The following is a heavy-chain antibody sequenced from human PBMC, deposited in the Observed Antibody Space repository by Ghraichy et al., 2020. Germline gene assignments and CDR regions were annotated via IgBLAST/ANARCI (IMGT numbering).Heavy chain of an antibody. J-gene: IGHJ6*02. CDR1: GFTFNNYW. V-gene: IGHV3-7*03. CDR2: INQDGSEK. Sequence: GGSLRLSCAVSGFTFNNYWMTWVRQAPGKGLEWVANINQDGSEKNYVDSVRGRFIISRDNAKNSLYFQLNSLRAEDTAVYYCARGLSSGWYTLGKFYYAMDGWGQGTTVTVSS. CDR3: ARGLSSGWYTLGKFYYAMDG. D-gene: IGHD6-19*01.